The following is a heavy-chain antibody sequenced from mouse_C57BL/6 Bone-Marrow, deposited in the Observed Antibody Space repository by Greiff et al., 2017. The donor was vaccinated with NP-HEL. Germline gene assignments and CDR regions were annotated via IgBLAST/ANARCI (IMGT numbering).Heavy chain of an antibody. Sequence: EVKLVESGGGLVQPGGSLKLSCAASGFTFSDYYMYWVRQTPEKRLEWVAYISNGGGSTYYPDTVKGRFTISRDNAKNTLSLQMSRLKSEDTAMYYCARRTVVATGAMDYWGQGTSVTVSS. CDR1: GFTFSDYY. V-gene: IGHV5-12*01. D-gene: IGHD1-1*01. CDR3: ARRTVVATGAMDY. J-gene: IGHJ4*01. CDR2: ISNGGGST.